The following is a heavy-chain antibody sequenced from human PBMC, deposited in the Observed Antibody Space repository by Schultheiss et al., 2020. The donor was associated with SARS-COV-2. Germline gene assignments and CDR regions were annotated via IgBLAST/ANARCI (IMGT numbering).Heavy chain of an antibody. D-gene: IGHD3-10*01. CDR3: ARGITMVRGVIAPDY. J-gene: IGHJ4*02. CDR2: INHSGST. CDR1: GGSISSYY. Sequence: SETLSLTCTVSGGSISSYYWSWIRQPPGKGLEWIGEINHSGSTNYNPSLKSRVTISVDTSKNQFSLKLSSVTAADTAVYYCARGITMVRGVIAPDYWGQGTLVTVSS. V-gene: IGHV4-34*01.